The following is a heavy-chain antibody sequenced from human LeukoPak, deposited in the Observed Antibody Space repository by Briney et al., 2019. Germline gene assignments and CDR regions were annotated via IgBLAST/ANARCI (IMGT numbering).Heavy chain of an antibody. Sequence: GGSLRLSCAASGFTFSSYAMSWVRQAPGKGLEWVSAISGSGGSTNYADSVKGRFTISRDNSKNMLYLQMNSLRAEDTAVYYCAKDLSNWNYLIDYWGQGTLVTVSS. CDR2: ISGSGGST. J-gene: IGHJ4*02. V-gene: IGHV3-23*01. CDR3: AKDLSNWNYLIDY. CDR1: GFTFSSYA. D-gene: IGHD1-7*01.